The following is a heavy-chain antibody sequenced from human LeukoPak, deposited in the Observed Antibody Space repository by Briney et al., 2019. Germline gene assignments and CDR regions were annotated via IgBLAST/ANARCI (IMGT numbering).Heavy chain of an antibody. Sequence: GWSVTLSCPHCLLCLHQQGMHWLRHVPGKGREGVSGMSSYSKQIDYEDSPKGRFTISRDNRQDSLYLQMNSLRAEDTAVYHCASAGVTYSDSSGYYYRYGRGPYFDYWGQGTLVTVSS. V-gene: IGHV3-9*01. CDR2: MSSYSKQI. CDR1: LLCLHQQG. CDR3: ASAGVTYSDSSGYYYRYGRGPYFDY. D-gene: IGHD3-22*01. J-gene: IGHJ4*02.